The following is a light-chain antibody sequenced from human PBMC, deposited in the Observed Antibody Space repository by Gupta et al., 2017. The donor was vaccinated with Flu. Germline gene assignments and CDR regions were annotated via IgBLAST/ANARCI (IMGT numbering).Light chain of an antibody. J-gene: IGLJ2*01. V-gene: IGLV2-14*04. CDR2: DVT. Sequence: ISCTETSRDVGDDDAVSWYQQHPGKAPKRIIYDVTNRPSGVSSRFSGSKSGNTASLTISGLQGEDEADYYCSSYTSDNAFIVVFGGGTKLTVL. CDR3: SSYTSDNAFIVV. CDR1: SRDVGDDDA.